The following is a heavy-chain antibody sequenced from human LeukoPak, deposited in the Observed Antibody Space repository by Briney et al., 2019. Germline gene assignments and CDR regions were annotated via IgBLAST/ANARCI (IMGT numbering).Heavy chain of an antibody. D-gene: IGHD6-13*01. V-gene: IGHV4-39*07. Sequence: SETLSLTCAVSGGSIRNSSFYWSWIRQPPGKGLEWIGEINHSGSTNYNPSLKSRVTISVDTSKNQFSLKLSSVTAADTAVYYCAREWIAAANPYNYGMDVWGQGTTVTVSS. J-gene: IGHJ6*02. CDR1: GGSIRNSSFY. CDR2: INHSGST. CDR3: AREWIAAANPYNYGMDV.